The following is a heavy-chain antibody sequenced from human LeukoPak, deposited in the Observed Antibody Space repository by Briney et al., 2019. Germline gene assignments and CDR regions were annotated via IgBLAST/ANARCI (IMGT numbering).Heavy chain of an antibody. CDR3: ARDLGQQLWYYGMDV. V-gene: IGHV7-4-1*02. CDR2: INTNTGNP. D-gene: IGHD6-13*01. CDR1: GYTFTSDA. Sequence: ASVKVSCKASGYTFTSDAMSWVRQAPGQGLEWMGWINTNTGNPTYAQGFTGRFVFFLDTSVSTAYLQISSLKAEDTAVYYCARDLGQQLWYYGMDVWGQGTTVTVSS. J-gene: IGHJ6*02.